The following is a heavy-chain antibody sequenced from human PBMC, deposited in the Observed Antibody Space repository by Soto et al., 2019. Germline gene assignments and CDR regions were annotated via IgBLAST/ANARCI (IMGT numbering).Heavy chain of an antibody. Sequence: EASVKVSCKASGYTFTSYGISWVRQAPGQGLEWMGWISAYNGNTNYAQKLQGRVTMTTDTSTSTAYMELRSLRSDDTAVYYCARYLIVATMSNWFDPWGQGTLVTVSS. D-gene: IGHD5-12*01. CDR3: ARYLIVATMSNWFDP. CDR2: ISAYNGNT. J-gene: IGHJ5*02. CDR1: GYTFTSYG. V-gene: IGHV1-18*01.